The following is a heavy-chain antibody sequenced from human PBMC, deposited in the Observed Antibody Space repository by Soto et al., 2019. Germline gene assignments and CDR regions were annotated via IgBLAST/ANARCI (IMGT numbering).Heavy chain of an antibody. Sequence: QVHLVESGGGVVQPGRSLRLSCAVSGFTFSSYGMYWVRQTPGKGPEWVAVISDDGSSKYYADSVKGRFTISRDNSKNTLYLQMNSLRVEDTAVYYCAKDQTQACEIWGQGTMVTVSS. CDR2: ISDDGSSK. J-gene: IGHJ3*02. CDR3: AKDQTQACEI. V-gene: IGHV3-30*18. CDR1: GFTFSSYG.